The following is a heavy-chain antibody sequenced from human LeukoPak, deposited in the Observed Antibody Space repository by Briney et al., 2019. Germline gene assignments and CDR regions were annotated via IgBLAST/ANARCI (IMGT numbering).Heavy chain of an antibody. CDR2: ISGSGGST. V-gene: IGHV3-23*01. D-gene: IGHD6-19*01. Sequence: GGSLRLSCAASGFTFSSYAMSWVRLAPGKGLEWVSAISGSGGSTYYADSVKGRFTISRDNSKNTLYLQMNSLETEDTAVYYCVRLGSVSGSDYLDYWGQGTLATVSS. J-gene: IGHJ4*02. CDR1: GFTFSSYA. CDR3: VRLGSVSGSDYLDY.